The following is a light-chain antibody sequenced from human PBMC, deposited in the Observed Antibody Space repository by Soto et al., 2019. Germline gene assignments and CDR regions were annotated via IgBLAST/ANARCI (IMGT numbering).Light chain of an antibody. CDR2: GAS. CDR3: QQYGSSMLT. Sequence: EIAWTQSPGTLSLSPGERATLSCRASQSVSSSYLAWYQQKHGQAPRLLLYGASSRATGIPDRFSGSGSGADCTITISRLEKEDGSVYYCQQYGSSMLTFGGGTKVDIK. V-gene: IGKV3-20*01. CDR1: QSVSSSY. J-gene: IGKJ4*01.